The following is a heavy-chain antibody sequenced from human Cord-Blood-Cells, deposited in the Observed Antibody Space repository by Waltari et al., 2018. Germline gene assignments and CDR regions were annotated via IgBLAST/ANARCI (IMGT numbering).Heavy chain of an antibody. CDR2: IYYSGST. CDR1: GGSISSSSYY. V-gene: IGHV4-39*01. Sequence: QLQLQESGPGLVKPSETLSLTCTVSGGSISSSSYYWGWIRQPPGKGLEWIGSIYYSGSTYYNPSLKGRVTISVDTSKNQFSLKLSSVTAADTAVYYCARHLRGYSSSSIAEYFQHWGQGTLVTVSS. J-gene: IGHJ1*01. CDR3: ARHLRGYSSSSIAEYFQH. D-gene: IGHD6-13*01.